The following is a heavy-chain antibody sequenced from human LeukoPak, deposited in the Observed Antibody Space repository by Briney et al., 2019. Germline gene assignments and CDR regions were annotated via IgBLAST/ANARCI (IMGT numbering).Heavy chain of an antibody. J-gene: IGHJ3*02. CDR3: ARAAAIGPPDAFDI. V-gene: IGHV3-30*04. D-gene: IGHD5-18*01. CDR2: ISYDGSNK. CDR1: GFTFSSYA. Sequence: GGSLRLSCAASGFTFSSYAMHWVRQAPGKGLEWVAVISYDGSNKYSVKGRFTISRDNSKNTLYLQMNSLRAEDTAVYYCARAAAIGPPDAFDIWGHGTMVTVSS.